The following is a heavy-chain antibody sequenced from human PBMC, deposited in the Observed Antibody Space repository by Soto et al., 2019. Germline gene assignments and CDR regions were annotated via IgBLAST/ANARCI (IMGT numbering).Heavy chain of an antibody. CDR1: GFSLSTTEVD. Sequence: QITLKESGPTLVKPTQTLTLTCTFSGFSLSTTEVDVRWIRQPPAKSLEWLALIYWDDDKRYSPSLKSRLTITKDTSKNQVVLTMTNMDPVDTGTYYCANIRNQWLVFDYLGQVTLVTVSS. D-gene: IGHD6-19*01. CDR2: IYWDDDK. V-gene: IGHV2-5*02. CDR3: ANIRNQWLVFDY. J-gene: IGHJ4*02.